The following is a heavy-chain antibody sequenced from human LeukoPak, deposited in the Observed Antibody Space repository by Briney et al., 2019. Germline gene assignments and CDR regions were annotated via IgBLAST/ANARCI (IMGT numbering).Heavy chain of an antibody. CDR1: GYTFTGYY. CDR2: INPNSGGT. Sequence: GASVKVSCKASGYTFTGYYMHWVRQAPGQGLEWMGWINPNSGGTNYAQKFQGRVTMTRDTSISTAYMELSRLRSDDKAVYYCARDPLQWLVQYYFVYWGQGTLVTVSS. D-gene: IGHD6-19*01. CDR3: ARDPLQWLVQYYFVY. J-gene: IGHJ4*02. V-gene: IGHV1-2*02.